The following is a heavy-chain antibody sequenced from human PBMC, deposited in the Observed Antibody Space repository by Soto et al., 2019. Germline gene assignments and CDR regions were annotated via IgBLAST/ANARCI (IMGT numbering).Heavy chain of an antibody. CDR1: GYTFTSYG. CDR2: ISAYNGKT. D-gene: IGHD3-22*01. V-gene: IGHV1-18*01. CDR3: ARQSLMIAVIDAFDI. J-gene: IGHJ3*02. Sequence: QVQLVQSGAEVKKPGASVKVSCKASGYTFTSYGISWVRQAPGQGLEWRGWISAYNGKTNYAQKLQCRVTMTTDTSTSTAYIELRSLSSDDTAVYYCARQSLMIAVIDAFDIWGQGTMVTVSS.